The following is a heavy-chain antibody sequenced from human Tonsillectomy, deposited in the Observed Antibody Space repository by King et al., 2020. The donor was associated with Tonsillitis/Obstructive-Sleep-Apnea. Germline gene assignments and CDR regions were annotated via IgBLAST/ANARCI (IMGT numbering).Heavy chain of an antibody. Sequence: QLQESGPGLVKPSETLSLTCTVSGGSITGYYCSWIRQPPGKGLEWIGYIYYSGGTNYNPSLKSRVTISVDTSKNQFSLKLSSVTAADTAVYYCAREGAVMNAFDIWGQGTMVTVSS. CDR3: AREGAVMNAFDI. CDR1: GGSITGYY. CDR2: IYYSGGT. D-gene: IGHD2-8*01. J-gene: IGHJ3*02. V-gene: IGHV4-59*01.